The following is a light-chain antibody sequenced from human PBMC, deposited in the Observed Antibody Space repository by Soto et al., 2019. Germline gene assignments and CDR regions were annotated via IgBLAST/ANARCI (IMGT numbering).Light chain of an antibody. V-gene: IGLV1-40*01. CDR1: SSNIGASYD. Sequence: QSVLTQPPSVSGAPGQRVTISCTGSSSNIGASYDVHWYQQLPGTAPKLLIYGNTNRPSGVPDRFSGSNSGNTATLTISRVEAGDEADYYCQVWDSSSDHVVFGGGTQLTVL. CDR2: GNT. J-gene: IGLJ2*01. CDR3: QVWDSSSDHVV.